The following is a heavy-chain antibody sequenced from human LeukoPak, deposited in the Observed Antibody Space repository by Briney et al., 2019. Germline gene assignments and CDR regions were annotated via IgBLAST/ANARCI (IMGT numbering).Heavy chain of an antibody. CDR3: ARAARADCTSPTCHSWLAP. CDR2: INSDWSTT. CDR1: GFTLSNSW. D-gene: IGHD2/OR15-2a*01. V-gene: IGHV3-74*01. Sequence: GGSLRLSCAASGFTLSNSWIHWVRHAPGKGLVWVSRINSDWSTTTYADSVKGRFTISRDNVKNTLYLQMNSLRAEDTAVYYCARAARADCTSPTCHSWLAPWGQGTQVTVSS. J-gene: IGHJ5*02.